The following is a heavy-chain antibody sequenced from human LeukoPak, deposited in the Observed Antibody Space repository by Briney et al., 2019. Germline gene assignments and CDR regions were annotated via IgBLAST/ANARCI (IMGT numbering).Heavy chain of an antibody. D-gene: IGHD2-2*01. CDR3: VRRASTDYYYYYGMDV. CDR1: GFTFSDYA. Sequence: GGSLRLSCAASGFTFSDYALNWVRQAPGKGLEWVSYISSGSNTIYYADSVKGRFTISRDNAKNLLYLQMSSLRAEGTAVYYCVRRASTDYYYYYGMDVWGQGTTVTVSS. CDR2: ISSGSNTI. V-gene: IGHV3-48*01. J-gene: IGHJ6*02.